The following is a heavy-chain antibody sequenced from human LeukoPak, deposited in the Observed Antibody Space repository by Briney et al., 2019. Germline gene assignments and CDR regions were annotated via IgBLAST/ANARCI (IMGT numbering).Heavy chain of an antibody. V-gene: IGHV4-34*01. D-gene: IGHD3-16*02. J-gene: IGHJ6*03. CDR3: ARGREVKSRITFGGVIAQGTGYYYYMDV. CDR2: INHSGST. CDR1: GGSFSGYY. Sequence: SETLSLTCAVYGGSFSGYYWSWIRQPPGKGLEWIGEINHSGSTNYNPSLKSRVTISVDTSKNQFSLKLSSVTAADTAVYYCARGREVKSRITFGGVIAQGTGYYYYMDVWGKGTTVTVSS.